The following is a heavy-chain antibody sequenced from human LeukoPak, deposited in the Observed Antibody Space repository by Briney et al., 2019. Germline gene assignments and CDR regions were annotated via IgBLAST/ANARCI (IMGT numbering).Heavy chain of an antibody. D-gene: IGHD6-19*01. J-gene: IGHJ3*02. Sequence: ASVKVSCKAFGYTFTSYYMHWVRQAPGQGLEWMGIINPSGGSTSYAQKFQGRVTMTRDTSTSTVYMELSSLRSEDTAVYYCARDRDSSGWYGAFDIWGQGTMVTVSS. CDR1: GYTFTSYY. V-gene: IGHV1-46*01. CDR2: INPSGGST. CDR3: ARDRDSSGWYGAFDI.